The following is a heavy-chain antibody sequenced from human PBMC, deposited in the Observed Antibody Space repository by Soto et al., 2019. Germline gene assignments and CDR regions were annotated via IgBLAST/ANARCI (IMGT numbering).Heavy chain of an antibody. Sequence: SETLSLTCTVSVGSISTYYLSWIRQPPGKGLEWIGYIYYSGSTTYNPSLRSPVTISVDTSKNQFSLKLSSVTAADTAVYYCARSRWDSNWFDPWGQGILVTVSS. D-gene: IGHD1-26*01. CDR1: VGSISTYY. V-gene: IGHV4-59*01. J-gene: IGHJ5*02. CDR3: ARSRWDSNWFDP. CDR2: IYYSGST.